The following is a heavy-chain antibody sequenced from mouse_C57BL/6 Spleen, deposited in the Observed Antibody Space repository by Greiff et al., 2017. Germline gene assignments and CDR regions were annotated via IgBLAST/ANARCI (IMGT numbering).Heavy chain of an antibody. Sequence: EVQLVESGGGLVQPKGSLKLSCAASGFSFNTYAMNWVRQAPGKGLEWVARIRSKSNNYATYYADSVKDRFTISRDDSESMLYLQMNNLKTEDTAMYYCVRITTVVEGYFDVWGTGTTVTVSS. CDR1: GFSFNTYA. D-gene: IGHD1-1*01. J-gene: IGHJ1*03. CDR3: VRITTVVEGYFDV. CDR2: IRSKSNNYAT. V-gene: IGHV10-1*01.